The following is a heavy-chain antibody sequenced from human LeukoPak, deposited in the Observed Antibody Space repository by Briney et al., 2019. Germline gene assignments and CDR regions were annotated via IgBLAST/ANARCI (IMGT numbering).Heavy chain of an antibody. CDR1: GYTFTGYY. D-gene: IGHD3-22*01. CDR2: INPNSGGT. V-gene: IGHV1-2*02. Sequence: ASVKVSCKASGYTFTGYYMHWVRQAPGQGLEWMGWINPNSGGTNYAQKFQGRVTMTRDTSISTAYMELSRLRSDDTAVYYCARDKSHYYDSSGYYYWGQGTLVTVSS. J-gene: IGHJ4*02. CDR3: ARDKSHYYDSSGYYY.